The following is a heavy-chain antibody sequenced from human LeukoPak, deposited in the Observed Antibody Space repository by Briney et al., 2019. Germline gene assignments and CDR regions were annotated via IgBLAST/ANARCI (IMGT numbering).Heavy chain of an antibody. V-gene: IGHV3-74*01. CDR2: INGDGSST. J-gene: IGHJ3*02. CDR1: GFTFSNYW. CDR3: AKDFRRGIEFVSDAFDI. Sequence: GGSLRLSCAASGFTFSNYWTHWVRQAPGKGLVWVSRINGDGSSTNYADSVKGRFTISRDNSKNTLYLQMNSLRAEDTAVYYCAKDFRRGIEFVSDAFDIWGQGTMVTVSS. D-gene: IGHD5-12*01.